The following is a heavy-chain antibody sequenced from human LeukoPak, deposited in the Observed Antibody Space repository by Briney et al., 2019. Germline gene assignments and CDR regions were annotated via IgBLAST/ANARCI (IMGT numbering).Heavy chain of an antibody. Sequence: PVRSLRLSCAASGFTFSSYWMSWVRQAPGKGLEWVANIRQYVILKYYGDSVKGQFTISRDNAKNSLYLQMTSLRAEDTAVYYCARENRSTSCCFDYWGQETVLATAS. CDR1: GFTFSSYW. CDR3: ARENRSTSCCFDY. V-gene: IGHV3-7*01. CDR2: IRQYVILK. D-gene: IGHD2-2*01. J-gene: IGHJ4*02.